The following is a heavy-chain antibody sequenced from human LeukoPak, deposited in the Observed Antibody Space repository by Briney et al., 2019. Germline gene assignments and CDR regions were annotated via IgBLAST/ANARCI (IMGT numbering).Heavy chain of an antibody. V-gene: IGHV4-31*03. CDR2: IYYSGST. J-gene: IGHJ4*02. CDR1: GGSLSSGGYY. D-gene: IGHD4-17*01. CDR3: ARVGIRGDSHLVFDY. Sequence: SETLSLTCTVSGGSLSSGGYYWSWIRQHPGKGVEWIVYIYYSGSTYYNPSLKSRVTISVDTSKNQFSLKLSSVTAADTAVYYCARVGIRGDSHLVFDYWGQGTLVTVSS.